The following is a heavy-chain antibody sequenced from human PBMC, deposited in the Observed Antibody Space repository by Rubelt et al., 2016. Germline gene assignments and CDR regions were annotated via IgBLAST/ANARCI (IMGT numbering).Heavy chain of an antibody. CDR3: AKSRDYGDYYFDY. D-gene: IGHD4-17*01. J-gene: IGHJ4*02. CDR2: ISYDGSNK. Sequence: QVQLVESGGGVVQPGRSLRLSCAASGFTFSSYGMHWVRKAPGKGLEWVEVISYDGSNKYYADSVKGRFTISRDNSKNTLYLQMNSLRAEDTAVYYCAKSRDYGDYYFDYWGQGTLVTVSS. V-gene: IGHV3-33*05. CDR1: GFTFSSYG.